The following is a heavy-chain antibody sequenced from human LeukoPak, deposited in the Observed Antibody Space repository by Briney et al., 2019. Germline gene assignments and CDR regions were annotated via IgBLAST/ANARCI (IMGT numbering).Heavy chain of an antibody. Sequence: GGSLRLSCAASGFTFSSYSMNWVRQAPGKGLEWVSSISSSSSYIYYADSVKGRFTISRDNAKNSLYLQMNSLRAEDTAVYYCARAQLFLEWSQDALDIWGQGTMVTVSS. J-gene: IGHJ3*02. D-gene: IGHD3-3*01. CDR1: GFTFSSYS. V-gene: IGHV3-21*01. CDR2: ISSSSSYI. CDR3: ARAQLFLEWSQDALDI.